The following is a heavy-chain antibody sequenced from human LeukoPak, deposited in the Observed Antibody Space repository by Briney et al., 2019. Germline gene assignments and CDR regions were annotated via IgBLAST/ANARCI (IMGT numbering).Heavy chain of an antibody. D-gene: IGHD3-10*01. CDR3: ARRPSGSVFDY. V-gene: IGHV4-59*08. J-gene: IGHJ4*02. CDR2: IYYGGST. Sequence: SETLSLTCTVSGGSITTYYWSWLRQPPGKGLEWSAFIYYGGSTNYNPSLKSRVAISLDTSKNQFSLRLTSVTAADTAVYYWARRPSGSVFDYWGQGTLVTVSS. CDR1: GGSITTYY.